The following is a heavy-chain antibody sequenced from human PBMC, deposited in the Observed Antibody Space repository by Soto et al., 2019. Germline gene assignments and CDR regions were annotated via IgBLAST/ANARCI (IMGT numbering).Heavy chain of an antibody. J-gene: IGHJ6*02. CDR2: ISYDGSKQ. V-gene: IGHV3-30*18. CDR1: GFTFSNYG. CDR3: AKSRDGYNFYYYYGMDV. D-gene: IGHD5-12*01. Sequence: QVQLVESGGGVVEPGRSLRLSCAVSGFTFSNYGMHWVRQAPGKGLEWVAVISYDGSKQYYGDSVKDRFTISRDNSKNTLYLQMNSLRAEDTAVYFCAKSRDGYNFYYYYGMDVWGQGTPVTVSS.